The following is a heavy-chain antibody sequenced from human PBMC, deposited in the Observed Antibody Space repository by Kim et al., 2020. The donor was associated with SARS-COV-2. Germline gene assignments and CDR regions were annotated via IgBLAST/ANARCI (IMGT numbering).Heavy chain of an antibody. CDR1: GYSFTSYW. Sequence: GESLKISCKGSGYSFTSYWIGWVRQMPGKGLEWMGIIYPGDSDTRYSPSFQGQVTISADKSISTAYLQWSSLKASDTAMYYCARHRLYCSSTSCLSRSWNYYYYYGMDVWGQGTTVPVSS. CDR2: IYPGDSDT. CDR3: ARHRLYCSSTSCLSRSWNYYYYYGMDV. J-gene: IGHJ6*02. V-gene: IGHV5-51*01. D-gene: IGHD2-2*01.